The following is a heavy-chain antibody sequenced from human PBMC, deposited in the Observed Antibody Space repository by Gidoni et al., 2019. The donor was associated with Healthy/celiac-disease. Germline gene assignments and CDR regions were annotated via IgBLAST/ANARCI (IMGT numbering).Heavy chain of an antibody. Sequence: EVQLVESGGGLVQPGGSLQLSCAASGFTFSGSAMHWVRQASGKGLVWVGRIRSKANSYATAYAASVKGRFTISRDDSKNTAYLQMNSLKTEDTAVYYCTRHVYDSSYRVGIYYYYGMDVWGQGTTVTVSS. J-gene: IGHJ6*02. CDR1: GFTFSGSA. D-gene: IGHD3-22*01. V-gene: IGHV3-73*02. CDR3: TRHVYDSSYRVGIYYYYGMDV. CDR2: IRSKANSYAT.